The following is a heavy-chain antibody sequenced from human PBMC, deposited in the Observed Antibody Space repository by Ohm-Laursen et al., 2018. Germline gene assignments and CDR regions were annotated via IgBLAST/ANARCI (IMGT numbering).Heavy chain of an antibody. CDR3: ARGYDALTKYYFDF. J-gene: IGHJ4*02. V-gene: IGHV4-34*01. CDR2: VHQSGST. D-gene: IGHD3-16*01. Sequence: GTLSLPCVLSGAPFGDFYWSWIRLSPGKGLEWIGEVHQSGSTNYHPSLKRPVPISVDTSNNQFFLRLTSLTAADTGVYFCARGYDALTKYYFDFWGQGTLVTVSS. CDR1: GAPFGDFY.